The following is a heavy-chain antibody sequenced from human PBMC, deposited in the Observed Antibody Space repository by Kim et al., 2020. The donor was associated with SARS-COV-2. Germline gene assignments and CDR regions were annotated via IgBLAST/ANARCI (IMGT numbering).Heavy chain of an antibody. J-gene: IGHJ4*02. CDR3: ARRGSSWDLDY. V-gene: IGHV5-51*01. Sequence: RYRPSFQSQVTISADKSISTAYLQWSSLKASDTAMYYCARRGSSWDLDYWGQGTLVTVSS. D-gene: IGHD6-13*01.